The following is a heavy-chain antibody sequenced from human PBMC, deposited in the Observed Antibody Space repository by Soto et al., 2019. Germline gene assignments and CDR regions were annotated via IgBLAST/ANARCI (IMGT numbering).Heavy chain of an antibody. V-gene: IGHV1-46*01. J-gene: IGHJ4*02. CDR2: INPSRGVA. CDR1: GYTFTSYY. CDR3: ARVSRFSSDHRFFDS. Sequence: ASVKVSCKAFGYTFTSYYMHWVRQAPGQGLEWMGSINPSRGVADYAQRFQGRVSMTSDTSTSTVYMELSSLTSEDSAVYYCARVSRFSSDHRFFDSWGQGTPVTVSS. D-gene: IGHD3-10*01.